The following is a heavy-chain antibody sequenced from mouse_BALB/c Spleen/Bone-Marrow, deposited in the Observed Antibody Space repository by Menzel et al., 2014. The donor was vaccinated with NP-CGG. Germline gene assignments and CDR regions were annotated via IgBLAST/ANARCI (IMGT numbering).Heavy chain of an antibody. CDR1: GYAFTNYL. CDR2: INPGSGGT. J-gene: IGHJ3*01. V-gene: IGHV1-54*01. CDR3: ARNANWLFAY. D-gene: IGHD4-1*01. Sequence: VKLMESGTELVRPGTSVKVSCKASGYAFTNYLIEWVKLRPGQGLEWIGVINPGSGGTSYNEKFRGKATLTADKSSSTAYMQLSSLTSDDSAVYFCARNANWLFAYWGQGTLVTVSA.